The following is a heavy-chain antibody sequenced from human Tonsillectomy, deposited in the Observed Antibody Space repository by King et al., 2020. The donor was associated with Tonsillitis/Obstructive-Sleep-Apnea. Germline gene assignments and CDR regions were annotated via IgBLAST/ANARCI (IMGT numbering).Heavy chain of an antibody. J-gene: IGHJ6*02. CDR1: GFTFGDYS. CDR3: TRTPYVWGSDRYYYGLDV. Sequence: DVQLVESGGGLEQPGRSLRLSCEGSGFTFGDYSMTWVRQAPGRGLEWVGLIRSKAYGGTTEYAASVKGRFTMSRDDSKSTAYLQMNSLKIEGTAVYYCTRTPYVWGSDRYYYGLDVWGQGTTVTVSS. V-gene: IGHV3-49*04. CDR2: IRSKAYGGTT. D-gene: IGHD3-16*02.